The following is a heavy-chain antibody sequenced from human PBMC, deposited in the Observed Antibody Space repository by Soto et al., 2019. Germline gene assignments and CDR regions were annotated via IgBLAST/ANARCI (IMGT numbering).Heavy chain of an antibody. Sequence: EVQLVESGGGLEQPGRSLRLSCAASGFTFDDYAMHWVRQAPGKGLEWVSSISWNSGNIGYADSVKGRFTISRDNAKNSLYLQMNSLRPEDTALYYCGKGSSTTNFSYFDYWGQGTLVTVSS. CDR2: ISWNSGNI. V-gene: IGHV3-9*01. J-gene: IGHJ4*02. CDR3: GKGSSTTNFSYFDY. D-gene: IGHD2-2*01. CDR1: GFTFDDYA.